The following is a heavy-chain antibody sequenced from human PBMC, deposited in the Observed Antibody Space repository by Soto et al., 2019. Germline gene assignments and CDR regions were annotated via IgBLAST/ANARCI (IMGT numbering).Heavy chain of an antibody. Sequence: QVPLVQSRGEMKKPGASVRVSCQASGYTFSSYGISWVRQAPGQGLEWMGWSSTFNDAANYARHLQGRVTMTTDRNTRTAYMELRDLRSDDTAVYYCVRDRDSSGRLSGDWGQGTLVAVSS. CDR1: GYTFSSYG. J-gene: IGHJ4*02. CDR2: SSTFNDAA. D-gene: IGHD3-22*01. V-gene: IGHV1-18*01. CDR3: VRDRDSSGRLSGD.